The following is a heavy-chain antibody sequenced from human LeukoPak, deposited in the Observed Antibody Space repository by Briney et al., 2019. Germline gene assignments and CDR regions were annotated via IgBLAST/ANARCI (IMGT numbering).Heavy chain of an antibody. CDR3: ARARNIDVGWFDP. CDR2: INPNSGGT. Sequence: ASVKVSCKASGYTFTGYYMHWVRQAPGPGLEWMGWINPNSGGTNYAQKFQGRVTMTRDTSISTAYMELSRLRSDDTAVYYCARARNIDVGWFDPWGQGTLVTVSS. CDR1: GYTFTGYY. V-gene: IGHV1-2*02. D-gene: IGHD2/OR15-2a*01. J-gene: IGHJ5*02.